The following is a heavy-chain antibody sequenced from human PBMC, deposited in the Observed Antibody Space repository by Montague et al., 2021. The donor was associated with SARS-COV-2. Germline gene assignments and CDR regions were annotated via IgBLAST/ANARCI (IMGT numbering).Heavy chain of an antibody. D-gene: IGHD3-9*01. J-gene: IGHJ3*02. CDR2: NSGST. CDR1: GGSISSSSYY. V-gene: IGHV4-39*01. CDR3: ATYYDILTGYYIDAFDI. Sequence: SETLSLTCTVSGGSISSSSYYWGWIRQPPGKGLEWIGSNSGSTYYNPSLKGRVTISVDTSKNQFSLKLSSVTAADTAVYYCATYYDILTGYYIDAFDIWGQGTMVTVSS.